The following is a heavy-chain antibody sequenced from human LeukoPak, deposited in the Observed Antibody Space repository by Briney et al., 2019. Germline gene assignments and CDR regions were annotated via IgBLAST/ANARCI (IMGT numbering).Heavy chain of an antibody. Sequence: SETLSLTCSISTGSISSPNWWSWVRQSPGKGLEWIGEISHGGTTNYNPSLESRASIFIGRSKNHFSLRLTSVVAADTALYYCVRDLGAVASIYHDAFVAWGQGTMVTVSS. CDR3: VRDLGAVASIYHDAFVA. J-gene: IGHJ3*01. CDR1: TGSISSPNW. D-gene: IGHD3-16*01. V-gene: IGHV4-4*02. CDR2: ISHGGTT.